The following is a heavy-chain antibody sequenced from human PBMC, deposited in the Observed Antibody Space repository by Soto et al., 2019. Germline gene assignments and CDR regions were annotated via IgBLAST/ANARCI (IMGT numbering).Heavy chain of an antibody. CDR1: GFTFSSYA. D-gene: IGHD3-9*01. J-gene: IGHJ3*02. CDR3: ARRLVPGAFDI. CDR2: ISSSGGGT. V-gene: IGHV3-23*01. Sequence: PGGSLRLSCAASGFTFSSYAMSWVRQAPGKGLEWVSAISSSGGGTTYADSVKGRFAISRDNAKNSLYLQMNSLRAEDTAVYYCARRLVPGAFDIWGQGTMVTVSS.